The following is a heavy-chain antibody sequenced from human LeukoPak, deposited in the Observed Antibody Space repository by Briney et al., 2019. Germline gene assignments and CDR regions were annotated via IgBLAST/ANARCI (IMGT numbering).Heavy chain of an antibody. Sequence: SETLSLTCTVSGGSISSGGYYWSWIRQHPGKGLEWIGYIYYSGSTYYNPSLKSRVTISVDTSKNQFSLKLSSVTAADTAVYYCARGCDFWSVPYVDYFDYWGQGTLVTVSS. CDR2: IYYSGST. CDR1: GGSISSGGYY. V-gene: IGHV4-31*03. J-gene: IGHJ4*02. CDR3: ARGCDFWSVPYVDYFDY. D-gene: IGHD3-3*01.